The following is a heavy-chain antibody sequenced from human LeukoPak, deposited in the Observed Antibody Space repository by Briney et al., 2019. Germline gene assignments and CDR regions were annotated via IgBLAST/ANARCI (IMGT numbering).Heavy chain of an antibody. CDR1: GVSIYSHY. V-gene: IGHV4-4*09. CDR3: VVSPTQDFFDY. CDR2: IYGSGGT. Sequence: SETLALTCSVSGVSIYSHYLNWIRQPPGKGLEWIGYIYGSGGTNYNPSLRSRVTMSVDTSKRQFCLSVSSLTAAETAVYYCVVSPTQDFFDYWDQGPLVTVSS. J-gene: IGHJ4*02.